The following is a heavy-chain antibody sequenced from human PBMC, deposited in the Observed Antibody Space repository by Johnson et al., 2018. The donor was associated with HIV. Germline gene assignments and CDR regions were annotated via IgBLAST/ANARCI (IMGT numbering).Heavy chain of an antibody. Sequence: VQLVESGGGLVQPGGSLRLSCAASGFTVSSNYMSWVRQAPGKGLEWVSVIYSGGSTYYADSVKGRFTISRDNAKNTLYLQMHSLRGEDTAMYYCARDLLGYCTGGSCYSVVEAFDIWGQGTMVTVSS. D-gene: IGHD2-15*01. CDR3: ARDLLGYCTGGSCYSVVEAFDI. V-gene: IGHV3-66*01. CDR2: IYSGGST. CDR1: GFTVSSNY. J-gene: IGHJ3*02.